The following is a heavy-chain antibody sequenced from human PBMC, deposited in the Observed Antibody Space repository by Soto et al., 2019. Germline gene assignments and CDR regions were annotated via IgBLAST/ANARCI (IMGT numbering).Heavy chain of an antibody. J-gene: IGHJ2*01. CDR1: GGSITTYQ. Sequence: SETLSLTCTVSGGSITTYQWSWIRQPPGKGLEWIGYIYYSGSTNYSPALKSRVTISVDTSQNQFSLKLSSVTAADTAVYYCARLGYDSATWYFDLWGRGTLVTVSS. D-gene: IGHD3-22*01. V-gene: IGHV4-59*08. CDR2: IYYSGST. CDR3: ARLGYDSATWYFDL.